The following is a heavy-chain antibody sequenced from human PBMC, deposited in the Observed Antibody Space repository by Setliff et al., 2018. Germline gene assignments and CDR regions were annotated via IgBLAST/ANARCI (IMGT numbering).Heavy chain of an antibody. V-gene: IGHV1-69*05. Sequence: SVKVSCKASGDTFRSYGISWVRQAPGQGLEWMGGTIPMFGSTTYAQKFQGRVTMTTDTSTSTAYMDLSRLKSDDTAVYYCARSWRAGALNHFDYWGQGSRVTVSS. D-gene: IGHD3-3*01. J-gene: IGHJ4*02. CDR3: ARSWRAGALNHFDY. CDR2: TIPMFGST. CDR1: GDTFRSYG.